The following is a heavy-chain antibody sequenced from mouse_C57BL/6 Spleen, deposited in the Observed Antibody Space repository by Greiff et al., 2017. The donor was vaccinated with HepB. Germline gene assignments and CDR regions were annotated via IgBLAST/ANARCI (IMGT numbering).Heavy chain of an antibody. V-gene: IGHV1-64*01. D-gene: IGHD2-4*01. CDR1: GYTFTSYW. J-gene: IGHJ4*01. CDR2: IHPNSGST. CDR3: ERRYDYDYAMDY. Sequence: QVQLQQPGAELVKPGASVKLSCKASGYTFTSYWMHWVKQRPGQGLEWIGMIHPNSGSTNYNEKFKSKATLTVDKSSSTAYMQLSSLTSEDSAVYYCERRYDYDYAMDYWGQGTSVTVSS.